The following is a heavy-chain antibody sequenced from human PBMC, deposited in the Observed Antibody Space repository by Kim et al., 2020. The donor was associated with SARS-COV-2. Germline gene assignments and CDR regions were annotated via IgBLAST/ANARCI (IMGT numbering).Heavy chain of an antibody. J-gene: IGHJ3*02. V-gene: IGHV3-23*01. Sequence: GSVKGRFTISRDKSKNTLYLQMNSLRAEDTAVYYCAKGSIGTDWKGAFDIWGQGTMVTVSS. CDR3: AKGSIGTDWKGAFDI. D-gene: IGHD2-21*01.